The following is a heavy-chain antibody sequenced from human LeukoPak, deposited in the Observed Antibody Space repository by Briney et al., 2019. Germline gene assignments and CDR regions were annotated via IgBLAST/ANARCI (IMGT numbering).Heavy chain of an antibody. CDR1: GYSFTSYW. Sequence: GESLEISCKGSGYSFTSYWIGWVRQMPGKGLEWMGIIYPGDSDTRYSPSFQGQVTISADKSISTAYLQWSSLKASDTAMYYCARGRVVPVDRHYYGMDVWGQGTTVTVSS. V-gene: IGHV5-51*01. CDR2: IYPGDSDT. J-gene: IGHJ6*02. CDR3: ARGRVVPVDRHYYGMDV. D-gene: IGHD2-2*01.